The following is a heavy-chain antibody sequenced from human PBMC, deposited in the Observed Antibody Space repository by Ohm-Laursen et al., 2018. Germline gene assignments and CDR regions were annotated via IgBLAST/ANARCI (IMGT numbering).Heavy chain of an antibody. CDR1: GLSFSSIW. CDR3: AASFDY. V-gene: IGHV3-7*01. J-gene: IGHJ4*02. Sequence: GSLRLSCAASGLSFSSIWMHWVRQAPGKGLEWVANIKPDGSERFYVDSVKGRFTISRDNAKNSIFLEMSSLRAEDTAVYYCAASFDYWGQGTLVTVSS. CDR2: IKPDGSER.